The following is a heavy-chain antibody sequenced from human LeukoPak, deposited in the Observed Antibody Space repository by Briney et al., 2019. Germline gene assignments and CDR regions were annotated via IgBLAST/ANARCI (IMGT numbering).Heavy chain of an antibody. V-gene: IGHV3-7*01. CDR1: GFTFSSYS. Sequence: QAGGSLRLSCAASGFTFSSYSMSWVRQAPGKGLEWVANIKQDGSEKNYVGSVKGRFTIARDNAKNSLYLQMNSLRAGDTAVYYCARSSITMVRGVIKSTTSWYHYYNMDVWGKGTTVTVSS. CDR3: ARSSITMVRGVIKSTTSWYHYYNMDV. J-gene: IGHJ6*03. CDR2: IKQDGSEK. D-gene: IGHD3-10*01.